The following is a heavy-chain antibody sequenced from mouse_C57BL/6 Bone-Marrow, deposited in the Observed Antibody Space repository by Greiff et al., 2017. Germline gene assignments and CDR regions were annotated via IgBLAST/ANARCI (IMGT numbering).Heavy chain of an antibody. V-gene: IGHV1-52*01. CDR1: GYTFTSYW. Sequence: QVQLQQPGAELVRPGSSVKLSCKASGYTFTSYWMHWVKQRPIQGLEWIGNIDPSDSETHYNQKFKDKDTLTVDKASSTAYMQLSSLTSEDSAVYYCARDWDVWFAYWGQGTLVTVSA. D-gene: IGHD4-1*01. CDR2: IDPSDSET. J-gene: IGHJ3*01. CDR3: ARDWDVWFAY.